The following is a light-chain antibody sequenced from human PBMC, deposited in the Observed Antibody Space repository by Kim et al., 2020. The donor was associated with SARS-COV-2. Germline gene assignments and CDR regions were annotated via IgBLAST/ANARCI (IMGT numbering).Light chain of an antibody. Sequence: GKTVTISCTRSSCSIASNYVQWYQQRPGSAPTTVIYEDNQRPSGVPDRFSGSIDSSSNSASLTISGLKTEDEADYYCQSYDSSTVVFGGGTKVTVL. CDR1: SCSIASNY. CDR2: EDN. J-gene: IGLJ2*01. V-gene: IGLV6-57*03. CDR3: QSYDSSTVV.